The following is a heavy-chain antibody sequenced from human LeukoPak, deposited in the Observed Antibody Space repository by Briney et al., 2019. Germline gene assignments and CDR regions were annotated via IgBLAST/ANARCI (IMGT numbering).Heavy chain of an antibody. CDR3: ARDWFHAIDY. CDR1: GFTFSSYG. D-gene: IGHD2/OR15-2a*01. V-gene: IGHV3-74*01. Sequence: GSLRLSCAASGFTFSSYGMHWVRQVPGEGLVWVSRIRSDGSDTRYAESVKGRFTISRDNAKNTLYLQMNSRRAEDTAVYYCARDWFHAIDYWGQGTLVTVSS. J-gene: IGHJ4*02. CDR2: IRSDGSDT.